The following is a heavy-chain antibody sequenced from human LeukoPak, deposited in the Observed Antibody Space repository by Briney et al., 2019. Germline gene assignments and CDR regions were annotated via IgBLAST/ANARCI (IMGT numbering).Heavy chain of an antibody. CDR2: ISGSGGST. CDR3: AKSPILWVVPAASFMDV. CDR1: GFTFSSYA. J-gene: IGHJ6*03. V-gene: IGHV3-23*01. D-gene: IGHD2-2*01. Sequence: GGSLRLSCAASGFTFSSYAMSWVRQAPGKGLEWVSAISGSGGSTYYADSVKGRFTISRDNSKNTLYLQMNSLRAEDTAVYYCAKSPILWVVPAASFMDVWGKGTTVTVSS.